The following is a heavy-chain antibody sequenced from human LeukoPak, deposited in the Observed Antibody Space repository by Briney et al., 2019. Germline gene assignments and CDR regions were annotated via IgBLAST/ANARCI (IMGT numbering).Heavy chain of an antibody. V-gene: IGHV3-23*01. CDR2: ISGSGGST. CDR1: GFTFSSYA. J-gene: IGHJ6*02. CDR3: AKSGYSSGWSHYYYYGMDV. D-gene: IGHD6-19*01. Sequence: GGSLRLSCAASGFTFSSYAMSWVRQAPGKGLEWVSAISGSGGSTYYADSVKGRFTISRDNSKNTLYLQMNSLRAEDTAVYYCAKSGYSSGWSHYYYYGMDVWGQGATVTVSS.